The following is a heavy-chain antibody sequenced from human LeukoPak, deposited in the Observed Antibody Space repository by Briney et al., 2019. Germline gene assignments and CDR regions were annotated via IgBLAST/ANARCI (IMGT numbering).Heavy chain of an antibody. V-gene: IGHV4-38-2*01. J-gene: IGHJ5*02. CDR3: AKPSGWFDWFDP. Sequence: TSETLSLXCAVSGYSNSSGYYWGWIQQLPGKGLEWIGCIYHSGSTYYNPSLKSRVTISVDTSKNQFSLKLSSVTAADTAVYYCAKPSGWFDWFDPWGQGTLVTVSS. D-gene: IGHD6-19*01. CDR1: GYSNSSGYY. CDR2: IYHSGST.